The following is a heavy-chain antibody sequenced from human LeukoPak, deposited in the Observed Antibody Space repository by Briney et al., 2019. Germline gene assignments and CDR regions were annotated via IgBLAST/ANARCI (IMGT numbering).Heavy chain of an antibody. CDR3: ARIYGDYIMY. V-gene: IGHV4-34*01. D-gene: IGHD4-17*01. J-gene: IGHJ4*02. Sequence: SETLSLTCAVYGGSFSGYYWSWIRQPPGKGLEWIGEINHSGSTNYNPSLKSRVTISVDTSKNQFSLRLNSVTAADTAMYYCARIYGDYIMYWGQGTLLTVSS. CDR1: GGSFSGYY. CDR2: INHSGST.